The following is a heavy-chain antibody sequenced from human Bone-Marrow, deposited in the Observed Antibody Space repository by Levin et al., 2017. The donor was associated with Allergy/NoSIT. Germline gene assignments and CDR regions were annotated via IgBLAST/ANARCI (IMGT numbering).Heavy chain of an antibody. J-gene: IGHJ4*02. V-gene: IGHV3-23*01. Sequence: GESLKISCAASGFTFSSYAMSWVRQAPGKGLEWVSAISGSGGSTYYADSVKGRFTISRDNSKNTLYLQMNSLRAEDTAVYYCAKTTTSLTTVTNYFDYWGQGTLVTVSS. D-gene: IGHD4-17*01. CDR2: ISGSGGST. CDR3: AKTTTSLTTVTNYFDY. CDR1: GFTFSSYA.